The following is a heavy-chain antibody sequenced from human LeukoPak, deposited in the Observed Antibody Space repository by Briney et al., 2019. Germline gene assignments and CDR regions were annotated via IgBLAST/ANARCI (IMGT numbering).Heavy chain of an antibody. CDR2: INSDGSST. J-gene: IGHJ4*02. CDR1: GFTFSIYW. D-gene: IGHD5-12*01. CDR3: ARDYSGYEGFDS. V-gene: IGHV3-74*01. Sequence: GGSLRLSCTASGFTFSIYWMHWVRQALGKGPVWVSRINSDGSSTTYADSVKGRFTISRDNAKNTLYLQMNSLRAEDTAVYYCARDYSGYEGFDSWGQGTLVTVSS.